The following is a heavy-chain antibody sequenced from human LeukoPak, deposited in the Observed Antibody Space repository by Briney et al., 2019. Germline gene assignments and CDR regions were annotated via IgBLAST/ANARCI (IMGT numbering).Heavy chain of an antibody. CDR3: ANFRGSYYLLPKYYFDY. CDR1: GGSISSSSYY. Sequence: SETLSLTCTVSGGSISSSSYYWGWIRQPPGKGLEWIGSIYYSGSTYYNPSLKSRVTRSVDTSKNQFSLKLSSVTAADTAVYYCANFRGSYYLLPKYYFDYWGQGTLVTVSS. J-gene: IGHJ4*02. D-gene: IGHD1-26*01. CDR2: IYYSGST. V-gene: IGHV4-39*01.